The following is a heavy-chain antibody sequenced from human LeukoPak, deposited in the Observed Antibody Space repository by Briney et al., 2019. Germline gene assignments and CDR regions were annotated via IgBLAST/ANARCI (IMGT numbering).Heavy chain of an antibody. CDR3: VREGRYGDYEGY. D-gene: IGHD4-17*01. Sequence: SETLSLTCTVSGGSLSSYYWSWIRQPAGKGLEWFGRIYSSGSTNYNPSLKSRVTMSVDTSKNQFSLNLSSVTVADTAVYYCVREGRYGDYEGYWGQGTLVTVSS. V-gene: IGHV4-4*07. CDR2: IYSSGST. CDR1: GGSLSSYY. J-gene: IGHJ4*02.